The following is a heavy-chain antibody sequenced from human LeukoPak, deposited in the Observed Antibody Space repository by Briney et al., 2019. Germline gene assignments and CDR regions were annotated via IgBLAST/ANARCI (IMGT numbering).Heavy chain of an antibody. V-gene: IGHV4-61*02. CDR3: ARDIAAAGTGWYFDL. D-gene: IGHD6-13*01. Sequence: SQTLSLTCTVSGGSISSGNYYWSWIRQPAGKGLEWIGRIYTSGSTNYNPSLKSRVTISVDTSKNQFSLKVTSVTAADTAVYYCARDIAAAGTGWYFDLWGRGTLVTVSS. J-gene: IGHJ2*01. CDR1: GGSISSGNYY. CDR2: IYTSGST.